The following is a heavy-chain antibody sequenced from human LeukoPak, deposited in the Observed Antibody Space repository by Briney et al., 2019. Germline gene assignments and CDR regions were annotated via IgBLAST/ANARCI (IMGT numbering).Heavy chain of an antibody. D-gene: IGHD3-22*01. J-gene: IGHJ4*02. Sequence: GGSLRLSCAASGFTFSKYAMTWVRQAPGKGLEWVSAISSSTLKIYYADSVKGRFTISRDNSKNTLYLQMNSVRAEDTAVYYCAHSPYDSSGYSLDYWGQGTLVTVSS. CDR1: GFTFSKYA. CDR3: AHSPYDSSGYSLDY. V-gene: IGHV3-23*01. CDR2: ISSSTLKI.